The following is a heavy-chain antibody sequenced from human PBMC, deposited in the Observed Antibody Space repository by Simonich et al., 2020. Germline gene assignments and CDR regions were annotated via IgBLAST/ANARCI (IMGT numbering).Heavy chain of an antibody. V-gene: IGHV3-30*07. CDR1: GFTFSSYA. J-gene: IGHJ4*02. D-gene: IGHD2-21*02. CDR3: ARDGERYCGGDCYSYFDY. Sequence: QVQLVESGGGVVQPGRSLRLSCAASGFTFSSYAMHWVRQAPGKGLEWVAGITYDESNKYYAYSVKGRFTNSRDNSKNTLYLQMNSLRAEDTAVYYCARDGERYCGGDCYSYFDYWGQGTLVTVSS. CDR2: ITYDESNK.